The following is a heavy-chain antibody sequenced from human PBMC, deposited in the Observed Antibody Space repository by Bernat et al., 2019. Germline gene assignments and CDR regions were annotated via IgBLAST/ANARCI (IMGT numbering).Heavy chain of an antibody. CDR3: ARDGGDPSYDY. J-gene: IGHJ4*02. V-gene: IGHV3-23*01. D-gene: IGHD3-16*01. CDR2: ISGSGGST. Sequence: EVQLLESGGGLVQPGGSLRLSCAASGFTFSSYAMSWVRQAPGKGLEWVSAISGSGGSTYYADSVKGRFTISRDNAKNSLYLQMNSLRAEDTAVYYCARDGGDPSYDYWGQGTLVTVSS. CDR1: GFTFSSYA.